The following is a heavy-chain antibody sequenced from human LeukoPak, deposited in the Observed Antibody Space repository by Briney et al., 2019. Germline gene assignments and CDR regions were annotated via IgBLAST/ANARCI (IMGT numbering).Heavy chain of an antibody. Sequence: VKVSCKASGYTFTSYGISWVRQAPGQGLEWMGWISAYNGNTNYAQKLQGRVTMTTDTSTSTAYMELRSLRSDDTAVYYCARDLNAYSSGWYSLDYWGQGTLVTVSS. CDR1: GYTFTSYG. CDR2: ISAYNGNT. CDR3: ARDLNAYSSGWYSLDY. V-gene: IGHV1-18*01. D-gene: IGHD6-19*01. J-gene: IGHJ4*02.